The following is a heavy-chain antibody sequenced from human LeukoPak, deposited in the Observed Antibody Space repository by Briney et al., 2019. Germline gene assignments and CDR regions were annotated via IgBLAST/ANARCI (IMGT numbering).Heavy chain of an antibody. CDR3: ARVAGSYSIRHFDF. CDR2: IRLSDGYT. J-gene: IGHJ4*02. V-gene: IGHV3-23*01. CDR1: GFTFDNYA. Sequence: GGSLRLSCAASGFTFDNYAMTWVRQAPGKGLEWVSAIRLSDGYTYYADSVQGRFIISRDTSKNTVSLQMNSLTGDDTALYYCARVAGSYSIRHFDFWGQGTVVIVSS. D-gene: IGHD1-26*01.